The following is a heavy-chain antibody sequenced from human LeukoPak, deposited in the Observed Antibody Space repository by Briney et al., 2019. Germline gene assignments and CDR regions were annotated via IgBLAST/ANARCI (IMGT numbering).Heavy chain of an antibody. V-gene: IGHV3-7*01. Sequence: AGGSLRLSCAASGFTLSNYWMTWVRQAPGKGLEWVANIKQDGSEKYYVDSVKGRFTISRDNAKNSLYLQMNSLRGEDTAVYYCARGDRAAFDIWGQGTMVTVSS. CDR1: GFTLSNYW. CDR2: IKQDGSEK. CDR3: ARGDRAAFDI. J-gene: IGHJ3*02.